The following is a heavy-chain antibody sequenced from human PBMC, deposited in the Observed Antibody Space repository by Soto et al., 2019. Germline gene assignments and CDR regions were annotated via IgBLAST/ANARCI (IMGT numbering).Heavy chain of an antibody. Sequence: EVQLVESGGGLVKPGGSLRLSCEASGFTFRSYSMNWVRQAPGKGLEWVSSISTTSSYIYYGASVKGRFTISRDNAKNSLFLQMNSLRAEDTAIYYCAREGDDYGDYKRAFDIWGQGTTVTVSS. CDR2: ISTTSSYI. CDR1: GFTFRSYS. D-gene: IGHD4-17*01. CDR3: AREGDDYGDYKRAFDI. J-gene: IGHJ3*02. V-gene: IGHV3-21*01.